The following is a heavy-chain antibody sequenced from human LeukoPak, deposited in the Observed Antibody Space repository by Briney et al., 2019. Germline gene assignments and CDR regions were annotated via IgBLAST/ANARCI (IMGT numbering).Heavy chain of an antibody. CDR1: GFTFDDYA. CDR2: ISGSGGST. D-gene: IGHD4-17*01. J-gene: IGHJ4*02. V-gene: IGHV3-23*01. Sequence: GSLRLSCAASGFTFDDYAMHWVRQAPGKGLEWVSAISGSGGSTYYADSVKGRFTISRDNSKNTLYLQMNSLRAEDTAVYYCAKDQVTRDYAYFDYWGQGTLVTVSS. CDR3: AKDQVTRDYAYFDY.